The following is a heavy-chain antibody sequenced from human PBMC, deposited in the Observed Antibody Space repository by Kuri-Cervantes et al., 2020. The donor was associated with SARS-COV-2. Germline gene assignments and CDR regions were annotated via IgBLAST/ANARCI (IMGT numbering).Heavy chain of an antibody. Sequence: GGSLRLSCAASGFTFSSYAMSWVRQAPGKGLEWVSAISGSGGSTYYADSVKGRFTISRDNSKNTLYLQMNSLRAEDTAVYYCAKEFLGKYDSWSGYRDAFDIWGQGTMVTVSS. V-gene: IGHV3-23*01. CDR2: ISGSGGST. CDR1: GFTFSSYA. D-gene: IGHD3-3*01. CDR3: AKEFLGKYDSWSGYRDAFDI. J-gene: IGHJ3*02.